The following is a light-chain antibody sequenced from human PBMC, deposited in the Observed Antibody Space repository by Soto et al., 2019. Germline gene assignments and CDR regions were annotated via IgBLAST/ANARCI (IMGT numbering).Light chain of an antibody. CDR2: DVS. Sequence: QSVLTQPASVSGSPGQSITISCTGTSSDVGGYNAVSWYQQHPGKAPKLMIYDVSNRPSGASDRFSGSKSGNTASLTISGLQAEDEADYYCGSYASGGAYVFGTGTKVTDL. CDR1: SSDVGGYNA. V-gene: IGLV2-14*01. CDR3: GSYASGGAYV. J-gene: IGLJ1*01.